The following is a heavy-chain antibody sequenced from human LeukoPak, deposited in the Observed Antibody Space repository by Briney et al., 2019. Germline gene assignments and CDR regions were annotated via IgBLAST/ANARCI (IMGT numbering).Heavy chain of an antibody. V-gene: IGHV3-53*01. CDR1: GFTVNSNY. D-gene: IGHD6-13*01. J-gene: IGHJ4*02. CDR3: SRLTPAAGRLYFVD. CDR2: LYNTGNT. Sequence: GGSLRLSCAASGFTVNSNYLSWVRQAPGKGLEWVSTLYNTGNTYYANSVKGRFSISRDNSKNTLFLQMNSLRAEDTAAYYCSRLTPAAGRLYFVDWGPGTLVTVSS.